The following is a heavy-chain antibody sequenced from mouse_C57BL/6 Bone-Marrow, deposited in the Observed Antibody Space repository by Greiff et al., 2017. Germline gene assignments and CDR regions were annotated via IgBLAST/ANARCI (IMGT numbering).Heavy chain of an antibody. CDR2: VFPYNGGT. D-gene: IGHD5-2*01. J-gene: IGHJ4*01. V-gene: IGHV1-36*01. Sequence: VQLQQSGPVLVQPGPSVKISCKASGFTFADYYMHWVQQSHGKSLEWIGLVFPYNGGTSYYQKFKGKATLTVDPSSSTAYMELNSLTSEDSAVYYCAREYDNYAMDYWGQGTSVTVSS. CDR3: AREYDNYAMDY. CDR1: GFTFADYY.